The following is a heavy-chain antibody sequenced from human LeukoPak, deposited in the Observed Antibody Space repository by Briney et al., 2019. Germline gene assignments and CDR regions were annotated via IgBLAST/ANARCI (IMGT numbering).Heavy chain of an antibody. Sequence: LSGGSLRLSCAASGFTFSSYWMHWVRQAPGKGLVWVSHINSDGSSTSYADSVKGRFTISRDNAKNTLYLQTNSLRAEDTAVYYCARGVAGTWYFDLWGRGTLVTVSS. V-gene: IGHV3-74*01. D-gene: IGHD6-19*01. CDR1: GFTFSSYW. CDR2: INSDGSST. J-gene: IGHJ2*01. CDR3: ARGVAGTWYFDL.